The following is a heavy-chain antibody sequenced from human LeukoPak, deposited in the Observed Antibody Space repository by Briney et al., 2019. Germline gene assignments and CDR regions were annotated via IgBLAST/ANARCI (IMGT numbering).Heavy chain of an antibody. V-gene: IGHV3-53*01. D-gene: IGHD3-10*01. CDR1: GFTVSTNY. Sequence: QAGGSLRLSCAASGFTVSTNYMSWVRQAPGKGLEWVSVIYSDGRTYYADSVKGRFTISRDNSKNMLYLQMNSLRAEDAAVYYCARDSGRFDVFDIWGQGTMVTVSS. CDR3: ARDSGRFDVFDI. J-gene: IGHJ3*02. CDR2: IYSDGRT.